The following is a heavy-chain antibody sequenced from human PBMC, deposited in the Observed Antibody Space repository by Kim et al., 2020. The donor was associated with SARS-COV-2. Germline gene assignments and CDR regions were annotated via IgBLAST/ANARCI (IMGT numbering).Heavy chain of an antibody. CDR3: AGDYDFWRGDIGAAFDM. D-gene: IGHD3-3*01. J-gene: IGHJ3*02. CDR2: INTITGDP. Sequence: ASVKVSCKASGYTVTKSAMNWVRQAPGQGLEWMGWINTITGDPTYAQGFTGRFVFSLDTSVNTAYLQISSLKAEDTAMYYCAGDYDFWRGDIGAAFDMWGRGTMVTVSS. CDR1: GYTVTKSA. V-gene: IGHV7-4-1*02.